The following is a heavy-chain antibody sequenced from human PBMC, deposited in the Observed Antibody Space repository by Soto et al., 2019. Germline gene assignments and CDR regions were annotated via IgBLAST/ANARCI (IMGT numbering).Heavy chain of an antibody. J-gene: IGHJ6*02. D-gene: IGHD1-26*01. V-gene: IGHV3-23*01. Sequence: EMQLLESGGRLVQPGGSLRLACEASGFTFSSYAMSWVRQAPGKGLEWVTGISGGGSSSYFADSVKGRFTISRDNSKNTLYLEMDRLSAEDTAVYYCATDLYGGSYYNGLDVWGQGTTVIVSS. CDR1: GFTFSSYA. CDR3: ATDLYGGSYYNGLDV. CDR2: ISGGGSSS.